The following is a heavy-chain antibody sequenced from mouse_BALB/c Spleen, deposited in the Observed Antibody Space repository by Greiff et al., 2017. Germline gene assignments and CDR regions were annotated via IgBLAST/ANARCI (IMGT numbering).Heavy chain of an antibody. CDR3: ARHDDYDLFAY. Sequence: EVNVVESGGGLVKPGGSLKLSCAASGFAFSSYDMSWVRQTPEKRLEWVAYISSGGGSTYYPDTVKGRFTISRDNAKNTLYLQMSSLKSEDTAMYYCARHDDYDLFAYWGQGTLVTVSA. CDR2: ISSGGGST. D-gene: IGHD2-4*01. CDR1: GFAFSSYD. V-gene: IGHV5-12-1*01. J-gene: IGHJ3*01.